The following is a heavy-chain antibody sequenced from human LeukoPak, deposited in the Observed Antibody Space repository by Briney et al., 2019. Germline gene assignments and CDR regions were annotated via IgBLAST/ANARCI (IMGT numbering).Heavy chain of an antibody. CDR2: IYTSGST. CDR3: ARGSDCSGGSCYSSYHYYYYMDV. D-gene: IGHD2-15*01. J-gene: IGHJ6*03. V-gene: IGHV4-4*07. Sequence: SETLSLTCTVSGGSISSYYWSWIRQPAGKGLQWIGRIYTSGSTNYNPSLKSRVTISVDKSKNQFSLKLSSVTAADTAVYYCARGSDCSGGSCYSSYHYYYYMDVWGKGTTVTVSS. CDR1: GGSISSYY.